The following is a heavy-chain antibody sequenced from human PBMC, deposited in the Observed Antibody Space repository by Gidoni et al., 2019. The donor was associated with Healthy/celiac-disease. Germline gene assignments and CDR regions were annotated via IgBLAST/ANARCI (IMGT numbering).Heavy chain of an antibody. J-gene: IGHJ4*02. V-gene: IGHV4-31*03. CDR1: GGSISSGGYY. D-gene: IGHD3-22*01. Sequence: QVQLQESGPGLVKPSKTLSLTCTVSGGSISSGGYYWSWIRQHPGKGLEWIGYIYYSGSTYYNPSLKSRVTISVDTSKNQFSLKLSSVTAADTAVYYCARGFEDSSGGVDYWGQGTLVTVSS. CDR2: IYYSGST. CDR3: ARGFEDSSGGVDY.